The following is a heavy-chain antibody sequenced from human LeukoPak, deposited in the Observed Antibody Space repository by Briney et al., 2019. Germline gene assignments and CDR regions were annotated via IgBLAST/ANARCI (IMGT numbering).Heavy chain of an antibody. Sequence: GASVKVSCKASGYTFTGYYMHWVRQAPGQGLEWMGWINPNSGGTNYAQKFQGRVTMTRDTSISTAYMELSRLRSDDTAVYYCARDAHIITVTTYPISHYYYMDVWGKGTTVTVSS. J-gene: IGHJ6*03. CDR3: ARDAHIITVTTYPISHYYYMDV. V-gene: IGHV1-2*02. D-gene: IGHD4-17*01. CDR1: GYTFTGYY. CDR2: INPNSGGT.